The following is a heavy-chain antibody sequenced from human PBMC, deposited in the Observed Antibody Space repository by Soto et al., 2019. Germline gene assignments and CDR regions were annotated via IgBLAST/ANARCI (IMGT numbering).Heavy chain of an antibody. CDR3: ASNLYYYDSSGYHATGGDY. J-gene: IGHJ4*02. D-gene: IGHD3-22*01. CDR2: IWYDGSNK. V-gene: IGHV3-33*01. CDR1: GFTFSSYG. Sequence: PGGSLRLSCAASGFTFSSYGMHWVRQAPGKRLEWVAVIWYDGSNKYYADSVKGRFTISRDNSKNTLYLQMNSLRAEDTAVYYCASNLYYYDSSGYHATGGDYWGQGTLVTVSS.